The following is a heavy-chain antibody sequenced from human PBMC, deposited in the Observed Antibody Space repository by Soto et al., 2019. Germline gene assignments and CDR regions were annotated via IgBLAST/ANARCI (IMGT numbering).Heavy chain of an antibody. CDR3: ARRSGYGDWFDP. CDR1: GGSISSSSYY. CDR2: IYYSGST. J-gene: IGHJ5*02. D-gene: IGHD5-12*01. V-gene: IGHV4-39*01. Sequence: SETLSLTCTVSGGSISSSSYYWGWIRQPPGKGLEWIGRIYYSGSTYYNPSIKSRVTISEDTSKNHLSLKLSPVTAADTAVYYCARRSGYGDWFDPWGQGTLVTVSS.